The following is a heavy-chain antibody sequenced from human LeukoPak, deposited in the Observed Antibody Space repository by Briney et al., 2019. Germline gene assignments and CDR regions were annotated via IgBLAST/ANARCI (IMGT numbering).Heavy chain of an antibody. Sequence: GGSLRLSCAASGFTFSSYAMSWVRQAPGTGLEWVSAISGSGGSTYYAESVQGRFTISRDNSKNALYLEMNSLRAGDTAVYYCAKGDNTFGGVIVRPDFDYWGQGTLVTVSS. CDR1: GFTFSSYA. D-gene: IGHD3-16*02. CDR2: ISGSGGST. CDR3: AKGDNTFGGVIVRPDFDY. J-gene: IGHJ4*02. V-gene: IGHV3-23*01.